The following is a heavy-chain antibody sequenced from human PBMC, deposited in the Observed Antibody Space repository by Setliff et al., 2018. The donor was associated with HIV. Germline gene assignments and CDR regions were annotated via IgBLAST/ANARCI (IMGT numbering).Heavy chain of an antibody. CDR1: GYSISSGYY. V-gene: IGHV4-38-2*02. CDR3: AREDSSYHYFDY. CDR2: IHHSGST. D-gene: IGHD6-6*01. J-gene: IGHJ4*02. Sequence: LPETLSLTCTVSGYSISSGYYWGWIRQPPGKGLEWIGSIHHSGSTYYNPSLRSRVTISVDTSKNQFSLKLTSVTAADTAVYYCAREDSSYHYFDYWGQGMLVTVSS.